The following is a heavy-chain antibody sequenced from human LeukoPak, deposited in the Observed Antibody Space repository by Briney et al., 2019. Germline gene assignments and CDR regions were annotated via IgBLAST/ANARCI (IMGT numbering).Heavy chain of an antibody. CDR2: ISAYNGNT. J-gene: IGHJ4*02. Sequence: ASVKVSCKASGYTFTSYGISWVRQAPGQGLEWMGWISAYNGNTNYAQKLQGRVTMTTDTSTSTAYMELRSLRSDDTAVYYCARPIRDIAAAADFDYWGQGTLVTASS. CDR1: GYTFTSYG. CDR3: ARPIRDIAAAADFDY. V-gene: IGHV1-18*01. D-gene: IGHD6-13*01.